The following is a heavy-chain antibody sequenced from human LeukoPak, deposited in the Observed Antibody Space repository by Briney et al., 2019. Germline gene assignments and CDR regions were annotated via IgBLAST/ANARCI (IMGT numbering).Heavy chain of an antibody. CDR1: GSTFSSYA. V-gene: IGHV3-23*01. J-gene: IGHJ4*02. CDR2: ISGSGGST. CDR3: AKAPSGYDWSPFDY. Sequence: GGSLRLSCAASGSTFSSYAMSWVRQAPGKGLEWVSAISGSGGSTYYADSVKGRFTISRDNSKNTLYLQMNSLRAEDTAVYYCAKAPSGYDWSPFDYWGQGTLVTVSS. D-gene: IGHD5-12*01.